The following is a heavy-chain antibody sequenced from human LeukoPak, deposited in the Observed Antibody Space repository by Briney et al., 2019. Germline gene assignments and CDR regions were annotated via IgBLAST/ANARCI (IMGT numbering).Heavy chain of an antibody. J-gene: IGHJ4*02. CDR1: GGSISSSNW. CDR2: IYHSGST. V-gene: IGHV4-4*02. CDR3: ARDIILAAAGTFDY. Sequence: SGTLSLTCAASGGSISSSNWWSWVRQPPGKGLEWIGEIYHSGSTNYNPSLKSRVTISVDKSKNQFSLKLSSVTAADTAVYYCARDIILAAAGTFDYWGQGTLVTVSS. D-gene: IGHD6-13*01.